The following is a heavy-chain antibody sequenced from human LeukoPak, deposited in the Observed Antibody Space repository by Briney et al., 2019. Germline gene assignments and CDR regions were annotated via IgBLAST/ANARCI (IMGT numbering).Heavy chain of an antibody. D-gene: IGHD3-3*01. CDR2: IRYDGSNK. J-gene: IGHJ6*03. CDR1: GFTFSSYG. Sequence: GGSLRLSCAASGFTFSSYGMHWVRQAPGKGLEWVAFIRYDGSNKYYADSGKGRFTISRGNSKNKLYLQMNSLRAEDTAVYYCAKGGGITIFGVALGYYYYMDVWGKGTTVTVSS. CDR3: AKGGGITIFGVALGYYYYMDV. V-gene: IGHV3-30*02.